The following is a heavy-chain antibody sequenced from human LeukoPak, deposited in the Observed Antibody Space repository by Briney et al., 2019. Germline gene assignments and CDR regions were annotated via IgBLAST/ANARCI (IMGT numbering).Heavy chain of an antibody. V-gene: IGHV4-4*07. CDR1: DGSISSYY. CDR3: ARVNYSYGTLDY. D-gene: IGHD5-18*01. Sequence: PSETLSLTCTVSDGSISSYYWSWIRQPAGEGLEWIGRIYTSGSTNYNPSLKSRVTMSVDTSKNQFSLKLSSVTAADTAVYYCARVNYSYGTLDYWGQGTLVTVSS. J-gene: IGHJ4*02. CDR2: IYTSGST.